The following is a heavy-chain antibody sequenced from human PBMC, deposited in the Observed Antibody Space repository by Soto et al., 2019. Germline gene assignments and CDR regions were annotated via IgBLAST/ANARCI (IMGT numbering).Heavy chain of an antibody. V-gene: IGHV3-23*01. J-gene: IGHJ4*02. CDR2: ISGSGGST. CDR3: AKDPFSSGENYFDY. D-gene: IGHD6-19*01. Sequence: PGGSLRLSCAASGFTFSSYAMSWVRQAPGKGLEWVSAISGSGGSTYYADSVKGRFTIPRDNSKNTLYLQMNSLRAEDTAVYYCAKDPFSSGENYFDYWGQGTLVTVSS. CDR1: GFTFSSYA.